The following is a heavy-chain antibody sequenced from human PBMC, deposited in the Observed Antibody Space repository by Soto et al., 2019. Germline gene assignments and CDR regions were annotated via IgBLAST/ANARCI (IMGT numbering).Heavy chain of an antibody. CDR2: IYYSGST. D-gene: IGHD5-18*01. Sequence: PSETLSLTCTASGGSISGYYWSWIRQPPGKGPDWIGHIYYSGSTTYNPSLKSRVTISVDTSKNQFSLKLSFVTAADTAVYYCARVGYSFGYYFDYWGQGTLVTVSS. CDR3: ARVGYSFGYYFDY. V-gene: IGHV4-59*01. J-gene: IGHJ4*02. CDR1: GGSISGYY.